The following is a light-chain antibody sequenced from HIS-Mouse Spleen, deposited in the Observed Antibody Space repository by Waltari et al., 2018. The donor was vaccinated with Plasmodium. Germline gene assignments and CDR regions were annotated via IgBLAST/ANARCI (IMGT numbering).Light chain of an antibody. Sequence: DIVMTQSPLSLPVTPGEPASISCRSSESLLHSNGYNYLDWYLQKPGQSPQDLIYLGSNRASGVTDRLIGSGSGTDFTLKISRVEAEDVGVYYCMEALQTPRTVGGGTKVGIK. CDR3: MEALQTPRT. CDR1: ESLLHSNGYNY. J-gene: IGKJ4*01. CDR2: LGS. V-gene: IGKV2-28*01.